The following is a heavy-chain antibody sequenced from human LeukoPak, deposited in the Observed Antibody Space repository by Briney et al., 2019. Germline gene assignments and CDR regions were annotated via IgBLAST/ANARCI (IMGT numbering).Heavy chain of an antibody. Sequence: GESLKISCKGSGNSFTSYYMHWVRQAPGQELEWMGIINPSGGSTSYAQKFQGRVTMTRDTSTSTVYMELSSLRSEDTAVYYCARGPRGSGIKSYYFDYWGQGTLVTVSS. V-gene: IGHV1-46*01. CDR3: ARGPRGSGIKSYYFDY. D-gene: IGHD3-10*01. CDR2: INPSGGST. J-gene: IGHJ4*02. CDR1: GNSFTSYY.